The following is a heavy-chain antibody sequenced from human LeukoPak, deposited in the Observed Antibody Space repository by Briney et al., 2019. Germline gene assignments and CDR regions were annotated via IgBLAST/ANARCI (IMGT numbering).Heavy chain of an antibody. J-gene: IGHJ4*02. CDR2: ITGSGGST. CDR1: GFTFSSYA. Sequence: PGGSLRLSCAASGFTFSSYAMSWVRQAPGKGLEWVSTITGSGGSTFYADPVKGRFTISRDKSKNTLYLQMNSLSAEDSAKYYCAKSQLTGYNLYYFDSWGQGVLVAVSS. D-gene: IGHD5-12*01. V-gene: IGHV3-23*01. CDR3: AKSQLTGYNLYYFDS.